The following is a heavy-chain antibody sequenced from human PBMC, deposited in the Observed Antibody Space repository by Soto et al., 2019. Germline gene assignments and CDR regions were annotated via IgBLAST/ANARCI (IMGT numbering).Heavy chain of an antibody. D-gene: IGHD3-22*01. Sequence: QITLKESGPTLVKPTQTLTLTCTFSGFSLTTSGVGVGWIRQPPGKALEYLTVIYWDDDKRYSPSLKSRLTITRDHSKNQVVLTMTNMDPVDTATDYCARYAEDYHHNSGYRLHYWGQGTLVTVSS. J-gene: IGHJ4*02. V-gene: IGHV2-5*02. CDR2: IYWDDDK. CDR3: ARYAEDYHHNSGYRLHY. CDR1: GFSLTTSGVG.